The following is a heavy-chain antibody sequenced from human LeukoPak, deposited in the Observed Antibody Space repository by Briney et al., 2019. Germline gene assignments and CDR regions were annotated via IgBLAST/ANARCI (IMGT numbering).Heavy chain of an antibody. J-gene: IGHJ4*02. CDR2: IYYSGST. CDR3: ATDYYDSSGYGDY. D-gene: IGHD3-22*01. Sequence: PSETLSLTCTVSGGSISSSSYYWGWIRQPPGKGLEWIGSIYYSGSTYYNPSLKSRVTTSVDTSKNQFSLKLSSVTAADTAVYYCATDYYDSSGYGDYWGQGTLVTVSS. V-gene: IGHV4-39*01. CDR1: GGSISSSSYY.